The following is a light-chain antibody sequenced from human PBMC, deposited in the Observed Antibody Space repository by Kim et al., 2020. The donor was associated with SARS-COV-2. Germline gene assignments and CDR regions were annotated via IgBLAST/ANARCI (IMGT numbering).Light chain of an antibody. J-gene: IGLJ3*02. V-gene: IGLV1-44*01. CDR3: AAWDDSLNGV. CDR2: SNN. CDR1: SSNIGSYT. Sequence: QSVLTQPPSASGTPGQRVTISCSGSSSNIGSYTVNWYQQLPGTAPKLLIYSNNQRPSGVPDRFSGSKSGTSASLAISELQSEDEDDYYCAAWDDSLNGVFGGGTQLTVL.